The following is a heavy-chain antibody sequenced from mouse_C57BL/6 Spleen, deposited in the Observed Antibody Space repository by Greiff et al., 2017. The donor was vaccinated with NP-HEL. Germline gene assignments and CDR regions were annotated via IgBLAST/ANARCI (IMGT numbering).Heavy chain of an antibody. V-gene: IGHV1-9*01. CDR3: ARTDDYDGEVYYYAMDY. CDR2: ILPGSGST. D-gene: IGHD2-4*01. CDR1: GYTFTGYW. J-gene: IGHJ4*01. Sequence: QVQLKQSGAELMKPGASVKLSCKATGYTFTGYWIEWVKQRPGHGLEWIGEILPGSGSTNYNEKFKGKATFTADTSSNTAYMQLSSLTTEDSAIYYCARTDDYDGEVYYYAMDYWGQGTSVTVSS.